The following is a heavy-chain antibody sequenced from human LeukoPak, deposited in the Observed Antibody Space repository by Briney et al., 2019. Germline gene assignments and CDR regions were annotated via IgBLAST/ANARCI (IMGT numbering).Heavy chain of an antibody. D-gene: IGHD2-15*01. V-gene: IGHV3-21*01. CDR2: ISSSSSYI. J-gene: IGHJ3*02. CDR1: GFTFSSYS. CDR3: ARTQADCSGGSCYVRTTDAFDI. Sequence: GGSLRLSCAASGFTFSSYSMNWVRQAPGKGLEWVSSISSSSSYIYYADSVKGRFTISRDNAKNSLYLQMNSLRAEDTAVYYCARTQADCSGGSCYVRTTDAFDIWGQGTMVTVSS.